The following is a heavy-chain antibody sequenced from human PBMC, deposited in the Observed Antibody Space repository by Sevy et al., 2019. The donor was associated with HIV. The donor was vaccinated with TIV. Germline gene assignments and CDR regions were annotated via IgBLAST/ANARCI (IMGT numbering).Heavy chain of an antibody. J-gene: IGHJ4*02. CDR1: GFTFSSYA. Sequence: GGSLRLSCAASGFTFSSYAMHWVRQAPGKGLEWVAVISYDGSNKYYADSVKGRFTISRDNSKNTLYLQMNSLRAEDTAVYYCARVHFVVVWRGLFDYWGQGTLVTVSS. CDR2: ISYDGSNK. CDR3: ARVHFVVVWRGLFDY. D-gene: IGHD3-22*01. V-gene: IGHV3-30-3*01.